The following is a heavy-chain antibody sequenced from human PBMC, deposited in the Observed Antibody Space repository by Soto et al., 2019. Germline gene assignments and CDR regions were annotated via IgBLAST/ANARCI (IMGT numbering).Heavy chain of an antibody. CDR3: AKDGSSSWPNFDY. CDR2: ISYDGSNK. J-gene: IGHJ4*02. V-gene: IGHV3-30*18. D-gene: IGHD6-13*01. CDR1: GFTFSSYG. Sequence: GGSVRLSCAASGFTFSSYGMHWVRQAPGKGLEWVAVISYDGSNKYYADSVKGRFTISRDNSKNTLYLQMNSLRAEDTAVYYCAKDGSSSWPNFDYWGQGTLVTVSS.